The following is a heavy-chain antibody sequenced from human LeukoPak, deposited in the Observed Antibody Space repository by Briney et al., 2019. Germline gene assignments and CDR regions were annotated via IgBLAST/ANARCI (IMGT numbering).Heavy chain of an antibody. CDR3: ARRRKSTDN. Sequence: PSETLSLTCTVSGGSISSYYWSWIRQPPGKGLEWIGYIYYSGSTNYNPSLKSRVTISVDTSKNQFSLKLSSVTAADTAVYYCARRRKSTDNWGQGSLVTVSS. J-gene: IGHJ4*02. CDR1: GGSISSYY. V-gene: IGHV4-59*01. CDR2: IYYSGST. D-gene: IGHD1-14*01.